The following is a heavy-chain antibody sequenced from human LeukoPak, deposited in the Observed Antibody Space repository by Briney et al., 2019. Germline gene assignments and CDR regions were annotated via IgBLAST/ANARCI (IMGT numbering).Heavy chain of an antibody. CDR3: ARDGFLGPVTAYLDC. V-gene: IGHV3-74*01. Sequence: GSLRLSCAASGFPFSSYAMHWVRQAPGKGLVWDSRVKSDGRSTSYADSVKGRFTISRDNARNTLYLQMNSLRAEDTAVYFCARDGFLGPVTAYLDCWGQGTPVTVSS. CDR1: GFPFSSYA. CDR2: VKSDGRST. J-gene: IGHJ4*02. D-gene: IGHD2-21*02.